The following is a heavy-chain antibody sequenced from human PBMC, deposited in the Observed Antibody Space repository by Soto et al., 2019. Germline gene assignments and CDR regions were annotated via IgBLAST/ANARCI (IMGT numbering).Heavy chain of an antibody. V-gene: IGHV3-30-3*01. CDR2: ISYDGSNK. D-gene: IGHD6-6*01. CDR1: GFTFSSYA. CDR3: ARKEYSSSSFLGSVDY. J-gene: IGHJ4*02. Sequence: GGSLRLSCAASGFTFSSYAMHWVRQAPGKGLEWVAVISYDGSNKYYADSVKGRFTISRDNSKNTLYLQMNSLRAEDTAVYYCARKEYSSSSFLGSVDYWGQGTLVTVSS.